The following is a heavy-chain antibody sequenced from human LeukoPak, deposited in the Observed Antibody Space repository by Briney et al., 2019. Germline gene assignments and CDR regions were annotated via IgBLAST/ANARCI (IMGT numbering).Heavy chain of an antibody. CDR1: GDSTNRYY. D-gene: IGHD1-26*01. J-gene: IGHJ3*02. Sequence: SETLSLTCSVSGDSTNRYYWSWIRQSAGKGLEWIGRISSSGTAKYSPSLKSRVAMSLDTSKNQFSLTLSSLTAADTAMYFYARDRWDLLARILDIWGQGTMVTVSS. CDR2: ISSSGTA. V-gene: IGHV4-4*07. CDR3: ARDRWDLLARILDI.